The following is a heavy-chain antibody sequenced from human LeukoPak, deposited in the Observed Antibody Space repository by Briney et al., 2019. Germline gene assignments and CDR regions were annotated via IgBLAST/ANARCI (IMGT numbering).Heavy chain of an antibody. V-gene: IGHV3-23*01. J-gene: IGHJ4*02. CDR2: ISGSGGST. CDR3: ATEYYYDSSGYYPRNMGY. D-gene: IGHD3-22*01. Sequence: GGSLRLSCAASGFTFSSYAMTWVRQAPGKGLEWVSGISGSGGSTYYADSVKGRFTISRDNSKNTLYLQMNSLRAEDTAVYYCATEYYYDSSGYYPRNMGYWSQGTLVTVSS. CDR1: GFTFSSYA.